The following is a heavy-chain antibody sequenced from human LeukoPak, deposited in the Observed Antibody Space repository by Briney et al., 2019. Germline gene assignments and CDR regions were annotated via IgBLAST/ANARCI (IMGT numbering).Heavy chain of an antibody. CDR2: IYYSGST. V-gene: IGHV4-39*01. Sequence: SETLSLTCSVSGGSISSSSYYWGWIRQPPGKGLEWIGTIYYSGSTYYNPSLKSRVIISVDTSKNQFSLKLSSVTAADTAVYYCARLRSTVTILYYFDYWGQGTLVTVSS. CDR3: ARLRSTVTILYYFDY. J-gene: IGHJ4*02. D-gene: IGHD4-17*01. CDR1: GGSISSSSYY.